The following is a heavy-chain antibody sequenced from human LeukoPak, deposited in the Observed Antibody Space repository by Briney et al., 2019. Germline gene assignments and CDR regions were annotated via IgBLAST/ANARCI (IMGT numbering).Heavy chain of an antibody. CDR3: AKDSRRDYGDYGGWFDP. CDR2: ISWNSGSI. V-gene: IGHV3-9*03. CDR1: GFTFDDYA. Sequence: GGSLRLSCAASGFTFDDYAMHWVRRAPGKGLEWVSAISWNSGSIGYADSVKGRFTISRDNAKNSLYLQMNSLRAEDIALYYCAKDSRRDYGDYGGWFDPWGQGTLVTVSS. J-gene: IGHJ5*02. D-gene: IGHD4-17*01.